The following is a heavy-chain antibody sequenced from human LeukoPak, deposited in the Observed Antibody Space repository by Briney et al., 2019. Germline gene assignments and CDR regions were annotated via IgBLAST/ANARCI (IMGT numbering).Heavy chain of an antibody. CDR3: ARNQRLGGHSYYYYGMDV. V-gene: IGHV1-69*13. D-gene: IGHD3-16*01. Sequence: ASVKVSCKASGGTFSSYAISWVRQAPGQGLEWMGGLIPIFGTAYYAQKFQGRVTITADESTSTAYMELSSLRSEDTAIYYCARNQRLGGHSYYYYGMDVWGQGTTVTVSS. J-gene: IGHJ6*02. CDR2: LIPIFGTA. CDR1: GGTFSSYA.